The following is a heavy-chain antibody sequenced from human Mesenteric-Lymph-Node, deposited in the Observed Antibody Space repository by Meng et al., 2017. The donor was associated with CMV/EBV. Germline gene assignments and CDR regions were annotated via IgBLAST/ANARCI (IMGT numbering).Heavy chain of an antibody. J-gene: IGHJ6*02. CDR2: IYSGDST. Sequence: GGSLRLSCAASGFTVSGHYMGWVRQAPGKGLEWVAIIYSGDSTDYVDSVKGRFTVSRDNAKNTLYLQMNSLRVEDTAVYYCARDRTTVSDYHYYYGMDVWGQGTTVTVSS. CDR3: ARDRTTVSDYHYYYGMDV. V-gene: IGHV3-66*02. D-gene: IGHD2/OR15-2a*01. CDR1: GFTVSGHY.